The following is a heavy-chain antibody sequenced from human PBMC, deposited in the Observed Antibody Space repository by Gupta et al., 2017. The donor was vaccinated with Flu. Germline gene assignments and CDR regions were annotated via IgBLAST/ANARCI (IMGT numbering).Heavy chain of an antibody. Sequence: GGDLVQPGGSLSLSCAASGFTFSDYWMHWVRQAQGKGLEWVSRVRGDGGETNYADSVRGRFIIFRDNARNTLYLQMNSLRVEDTAVYYCARVPQTAGGWGADHWGQGTSVTVSP. V-gene: IGHV3-74*01. CDR2: VRGDGGET. D-gene: IGHD6-13*01. J-gene: IGHJ4*02. CDR1: GFTFSDYW. CDR3: ARVPQTAGGWGADH.